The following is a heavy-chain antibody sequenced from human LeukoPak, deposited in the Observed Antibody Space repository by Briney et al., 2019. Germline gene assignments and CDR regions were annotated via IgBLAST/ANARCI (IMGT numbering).Heavy chain of an antibody. CDR2: ISGTASTI. V-gene: IGHV3-48*03. J-gene: IGHJ4*02. Sequence: GGSLRLSCAASGFTFNNYEMNWVRQAPGKGLEWVSYISGTASTIYYADSVKGRFTIYRDNAKNSLYLQMNSLRAEDTAVYFCARTFDNWGQGTLVTVSS. CDR3: ARTFDN. CDR1: GFTFNNYE.